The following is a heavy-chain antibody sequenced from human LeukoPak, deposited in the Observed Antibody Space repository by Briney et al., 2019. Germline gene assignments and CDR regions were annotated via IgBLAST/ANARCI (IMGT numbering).Heavy chain of an antibody. D-gene: IGHD6-19*01. CDR1: GVSISSSNSY. CDR3: AKAVAWRRFDP. Sequence: SETLSLTCTVSGVSISSSNSYWGWIRQPPGKGLEWIGSIYYSGSTFYNPSLQSRVTLSVDTSKNHFSLKMNSVTAADTAVYYCAKAVAWRRFDPWGQGTLVTVSS. J-gene: IGHJ5*02. V-gene: IGHV4-39*07. CDR2: IYYSGST.